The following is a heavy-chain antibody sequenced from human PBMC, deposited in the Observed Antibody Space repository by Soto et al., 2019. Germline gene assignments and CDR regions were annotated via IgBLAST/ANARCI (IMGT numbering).Heavy chain of an antibody. Sequence: QLQLQESGSGLVKPSQTLSLTCAVSCGSISSGGYSWSWIRQPPGKGLEWIGYIYHSGSTYYNPSLKSRVTISVDRSKNQFSLKLSSVTAXDTAXXYCAXXXXXXXXXSGYYWRYFDYWGQGTLVTVSS. CDR2: IYHSGST. CDR1: CGSISSGGYS. D-gene: IGHD3-22*01. J-gene: IGHJ4*02. V-gene: IGHV4-30-2*01. CDR3: AXXXXXXXXXSGYYWRYFDY.